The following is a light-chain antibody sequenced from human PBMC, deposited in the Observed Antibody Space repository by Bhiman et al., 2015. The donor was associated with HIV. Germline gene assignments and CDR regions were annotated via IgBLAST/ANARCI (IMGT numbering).Light chain of an antibody. J-gene: IGLJ2*01. CDR1: SSDVGDYNY. Sequence: QSALTQPPSASGSPGQSVTISCTGTSSDVGDYNYVSWYQQHPGKAPKLIIYEVIKRPSGVPDRFSGSKSGNTASLTISELQAEDEADYYCSSYASSGPSHVIFGGGTKLTVL. CDR3: SSYASSGPSHVI. V-gene: IGLV2-8*01. CDR2: EVI.